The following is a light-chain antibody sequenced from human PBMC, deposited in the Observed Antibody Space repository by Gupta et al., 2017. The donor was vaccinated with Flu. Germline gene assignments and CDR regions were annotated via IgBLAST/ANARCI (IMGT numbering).Light chain of an antibody. CDR1: QSLLHSNGYNY. CDR2: LGS. CDR3: RQALQTPRAT. V-gene: IGKV2-28*01. Sequence: TPGEPASISCRSSQSLLHSNGYNYLDWYLQKPGQAPQLLIYLGSNRAAGVPDRFSGSGSGTDFTLKISRGEAEDVGVYYCRQALQTPRATFGGGTKVEIK. J-gene: IGKJ4*01.